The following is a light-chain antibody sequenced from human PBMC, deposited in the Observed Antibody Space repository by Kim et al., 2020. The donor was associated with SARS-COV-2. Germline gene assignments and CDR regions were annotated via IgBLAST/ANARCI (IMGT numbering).Light chain of an antibody. V-gene: IGLV1-44*01. CDR2: SNN. Sequence: ELTQPPSVSGTPGQRVTISCSGSSSNIGGNSVNWYQQLPGTAPKLLIYSNNQRPSGVPARFSGSKSGSSASLAISGLQSGDEADYYCSTWDDSLNGWVFGGGTKLTVL. CDR1: SSNIGGNS. CDR3: STWDDSLNGWV. J-gene: IGLJ3*02.